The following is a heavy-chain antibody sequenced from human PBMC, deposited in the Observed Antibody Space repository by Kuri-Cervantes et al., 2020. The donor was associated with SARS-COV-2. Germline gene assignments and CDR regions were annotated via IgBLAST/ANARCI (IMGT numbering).Heavy chain of an antibody. D-gene: IGHD2-2*02. CDR1: GGSISSSSYY. CDR2: IYYSGST. V-gene: IGHV4-39*01. J-gene: IGHJ5*02. CDR3: ARARGLSIVVVPAAIGAAYNWFDP. Sequence: GSLRLSCTVSGGSISSSSYYWGWIRQPPGKGLEWIGSIYYSGSTYYNPSLKSRVTISVDTSKDQFSLKLSSVTAADTAVYYCARARGLSIVVVPAAIGAAYNWFDPWGQGTLVTVSS.